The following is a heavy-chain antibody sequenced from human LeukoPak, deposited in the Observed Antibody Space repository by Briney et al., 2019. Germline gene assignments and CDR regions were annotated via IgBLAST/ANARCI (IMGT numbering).Heavy chain of an antibody. Sequence: SETLSLTCTVSGGSVSSYYWSWIRQPAGKGLEWIGRIYTSGTTTYNPSLKSRVTMSVDTSKNHFSLKLNSVTAAGTAVYYCASVRGGGLGHWGRGTLVTVFS. CDR1: GGSVSSYY. V-gene: IGHV4-4*07. D-gene: IGHD6-19*01. CDR3: ASVRGGGLGH. J-gene: IGHJ4*01. CDR2: IYTSGTT.